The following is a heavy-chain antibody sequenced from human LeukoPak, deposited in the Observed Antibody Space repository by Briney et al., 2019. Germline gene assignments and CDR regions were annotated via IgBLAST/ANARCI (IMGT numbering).Heavy chain of an antibody. J-gene: IGHJ4*02. D-gene: IGHD3-9*01. CDR3: AGRYYDILTGGREGFDY. Sequence: PGGSLRLSCAASGSTFSSYAMHWVRQASGKGLEWVTVISYDGSNKYYADSVKGRFTISRDNSKNTLSLQMNSLRAEDTAVYYCAGRYYDILTGGREGFDYWGQGTLVTVSS. V-gene: IGHV3-30*04. CDR1: GSTFSSYA. CDR2: ISYDGSNK.